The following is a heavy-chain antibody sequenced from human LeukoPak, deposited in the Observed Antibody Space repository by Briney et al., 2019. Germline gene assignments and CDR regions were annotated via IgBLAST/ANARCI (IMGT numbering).Heavy chain of an antibody. CDR1: GGSISSSSYY. CDR2: IYYSGST. CDR3: ARHNDFWSGYYD. V-gene: IGHV4-39*01. J-gene: IGHJ4*02. D-gene: IGHD3-3*01. Sequence: SETLSLTCTVSGGSISSSSYYWGWIRQPPGKGLEWIGSIYYSGSTNYNPSLKSRVTISVDTSKNQFSLKLSSVTAAGTAVYYCARHNDFWSGYYDWGQGTLVTVSS.